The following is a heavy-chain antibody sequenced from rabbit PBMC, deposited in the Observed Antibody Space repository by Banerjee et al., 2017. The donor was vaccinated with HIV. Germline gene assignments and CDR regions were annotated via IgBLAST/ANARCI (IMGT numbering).Heavy chain of an antibody. J-gene: IGHJ4*01. CDR2: IYAGSGGTT. D-gene: IGHD6-1*01. CDR3: ARELADYTGYGYALYFNL. CDR1: GFSFSSSYY. V-gene: IGHV1S40*01. Sequence: QSLEESGGDLVKPGASLTLTCTASGFSFSSSYYLCWVRQAPGKGLEWIACIYAGSGGTTYYASWAKGRFTISKTSSTTVTLQMTSLTAADTATYFCARELADYTGYGYALYFNLWGQGTLVTVS.